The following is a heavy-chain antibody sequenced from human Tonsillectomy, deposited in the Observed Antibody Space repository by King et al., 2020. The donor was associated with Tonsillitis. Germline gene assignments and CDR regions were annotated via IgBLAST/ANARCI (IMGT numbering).Heavy chain of an antibody. J-gene: IGHJ6*03. CDR1: GFTFSSYE. D-gene: IGHD1-26*01. CDR3: ARSGELVAFDYYMDV. V-gene: IGHV3-48*03. Sequence: VQLVESGGGLVQPGGSLRLSCAASGFTFSSYEMNWVRQAPGKGLEVVSYISSSGSTIYYADSVKGRFTISRDNAKNSLYLQMNSLRAEDTAVYYCARSGELVAFDYYMDVWGKGTTVTVSS. CDR2: ISSSGSTI.